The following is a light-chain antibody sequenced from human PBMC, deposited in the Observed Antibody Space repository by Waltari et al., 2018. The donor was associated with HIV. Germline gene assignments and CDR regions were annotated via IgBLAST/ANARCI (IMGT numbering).Light chain of an antibody. CDR1: SSNIERNY. J-gene: IGLJ3*02. CDR2: KDN. Sequence: QSELTQSPSASGTTGQRITISCSGSSSNIERNYVYWYKQFPGATPKVLISKDNERPPGVPYRSSGSKSGTSAYLLISGLRSDDEADYYCAVWDESLDGWLFGGGNKLTVL. CDR3: AVWDESLDGWL. V-gene: IGLV1-47*01.